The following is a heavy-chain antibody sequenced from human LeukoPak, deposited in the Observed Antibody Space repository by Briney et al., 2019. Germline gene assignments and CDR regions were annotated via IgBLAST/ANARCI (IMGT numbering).Heavy chain of an antibody. CDR2: IYYTGNT. V-gene: IGHV4-59*01. J-gene: IGHJ4*02. Sequence: SETLSLTCTVSGGSISNSFWSWIRQPPGKGLEWIAYIYYTGNTKYNPSLKSRVTISVDTSKNQFSLRLTSVTAEDTAVYYCARDSGSSPTFDYWGQGTLVTVSS. D-gene: IGHD1-26*01. CDR1: GGSISNSF. CDR3: ARDSGSSPTFDY.